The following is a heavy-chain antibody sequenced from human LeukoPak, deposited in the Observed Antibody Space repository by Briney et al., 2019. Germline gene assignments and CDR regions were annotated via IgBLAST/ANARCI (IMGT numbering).Heavy chain of an antibody. V-gene: IGHV5-10-1*01. Sequence: GESLRISCKGSGYSFTSYWISWVRLMPGKGLEWMGRIDPSDSYTNYSPSFQGHVTISADKSISTAYLQWSSLKASDTAMYYCARGGDYYDSSANPPFDYWGQGTLVTVSS. CDR1: GYSFTSYW. CDR2: IDPSDSYT. J-gene: IGHJ4*02. D-gene: IGHD3-22*01. CDR3: ARGGDYYDSSANPPFDY.